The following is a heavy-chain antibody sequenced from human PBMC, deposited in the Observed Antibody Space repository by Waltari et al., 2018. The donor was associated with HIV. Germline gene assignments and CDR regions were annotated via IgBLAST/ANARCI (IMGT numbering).Heavy chain of an antibody. D-gene: IGHD3-16*01. CDR3: VRGGGTWLYDMYYYQGMDV. CDR1: GFNFTNHA. Sequence: QIQLVQSGPEMRKPGASVKISCRASGFNFTNHALSWVRQAPGQGLEWLGWISAYDGNRDFAKKFKDKVTLTTDSSTTTAYLQLRNLKFDDTAIYYCVRGGGTWLYDMYYYQGMDVWGQGTTVIISS. CDR2: ISAYDGNR. J-gene: IGHJ6*02. V-gene: IGHV1-18*01.